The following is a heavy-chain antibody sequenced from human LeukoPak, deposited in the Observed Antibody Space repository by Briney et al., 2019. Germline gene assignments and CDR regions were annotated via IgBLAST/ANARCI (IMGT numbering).Heavy chain of an antibody. CDR1: GYSFTTYW. CDR3: ARQYYGDNSGFDY. V-gene: IGHV5-51*01. J-gene: IGHJ4*02. Sequence: GESLKISCKGSGYSFTTYWIGWVRQMPGKGLEWMAIIYPGDSDTSYSPSFQGQVTISADKSISTAYLQWSSLKASDTAMYYCARQYYGDNSGFDYWGQGTPVTVSS. CDR2: IYPGDSDT. D-gene: IGHD4-23*01.